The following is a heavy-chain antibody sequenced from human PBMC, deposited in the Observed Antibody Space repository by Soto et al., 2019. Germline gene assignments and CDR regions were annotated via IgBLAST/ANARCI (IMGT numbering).Heavy chain of an antibody. CDR2: VNWDGDTT. V-gene: IGHV3-43D*04. Sequence: PGGSLRLSCAASGFTFDDFAMCWVRQVPGKGLERISLVNWDGDTTFYADSVKGRFIISRDNSKNSVYLQMNSLRSEDSAMYYCAKGATVTTHYQYYGMDVWGQGTTVTVSS. CDR3: AKGATVTTHYQYYGMDV. D-gene: IGHD4-17*01. J-gene: IGHJ6*02. CDR1: GFTFDDFA.